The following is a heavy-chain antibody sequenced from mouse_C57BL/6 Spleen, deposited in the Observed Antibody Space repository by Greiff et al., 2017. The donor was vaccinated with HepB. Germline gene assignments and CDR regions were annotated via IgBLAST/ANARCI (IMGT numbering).Heavy chain of an antibody. V-gene: IGHV1-42*01. CDR1: GYSFTGYY. CDR2: IKPSTGGT. J-gene: IGHJ2*01. D-gene: IGHD4-1*01. CDR3: ARRDWDLYYFDY. Sequence: VQLKQSGPELVKPGASVKISCKASGYSFTGYYMNWVKQSPEKSLEWIGEIKPSTGGTTYNQKFKAKATLTVDKSSSTAYMQLKSLTSEDSAVYYCARRDWDLYYFDYWGQGTTLTVSS.